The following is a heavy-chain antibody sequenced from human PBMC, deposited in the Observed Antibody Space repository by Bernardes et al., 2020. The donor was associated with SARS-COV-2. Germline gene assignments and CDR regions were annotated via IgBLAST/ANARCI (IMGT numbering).Heavy chain of an antibody. CDR2: ISYDGSNK. CDR3: ARRAGKKYGMDV. CDR1: GFTLSSYA. V-gene: IGHV3-30-3*01. J-gene: IGHJ6*02. Sequence: GGSLRLSCAASGFTLSSYAMHWVRQAPGKGLEWVAVISYDGSNKYYADSVKGRFTISRDNSKNTLYLQMNSLRAEDTAVYYCARRAGKKYGMDVWGQGTTVTVSS. D-gene: IGHD3-10*01.